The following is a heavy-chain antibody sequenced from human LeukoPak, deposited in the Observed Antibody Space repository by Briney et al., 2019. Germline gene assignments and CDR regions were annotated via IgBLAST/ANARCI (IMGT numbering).Heavy chain of an antibody. CDR2: IIPILGIA. CDR3: ARGEVEWELLGFDY. D-gene: IGHD1-26*01. J-gene: IGHJ4*02. V-gene: IGHV1-69*04. CDR1: GGTFSSYA. Sequence: EASVKVSCKASGGTFSSYAISWVRQAPGQGLEWMGRIIPILGIANYAQKFQGRVTITADKSTSTAYMELSSQRSEDTAVYYCARGEVEWELLGFDYWGQGTLVTVSS.